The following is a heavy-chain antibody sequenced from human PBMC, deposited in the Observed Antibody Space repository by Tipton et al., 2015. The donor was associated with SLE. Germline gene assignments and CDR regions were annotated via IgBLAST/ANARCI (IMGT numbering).Heavy chain of an antibody. V-gene: IGHV3-15*01. J-gene: IGHJ2*01. CDR1: GFTFSNAW. Sequence: SLRLSCAASGFTFSNAWMSWVRQAPGKGLEWVGRIKSKTDGGTTDYAAPVKGRFTISRDDSKNTLYLQMNSLKTEDTAVYYCARHGDYWQFDLWGRGTLVTVSS. D-gene: IGHD4-17*01. CDR3: ARHGDYWQFDL. CDR2: IKSKTDGGTT.